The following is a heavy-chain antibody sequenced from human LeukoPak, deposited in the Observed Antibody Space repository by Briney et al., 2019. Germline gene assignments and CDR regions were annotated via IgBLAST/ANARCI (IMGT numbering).Heavy chain of an antibody. CDR1: GGSVSSGNFY. Sequence: SETLSLTCTVSGGSVSSGNFYWSWIRRPPGEGLKWIGYVYHSGSTNYSPSLKSRITMSVDTSKNQFSLKLTSVTAADTAVYYCARDRAPDSSGWYRFFDSWGQGTLVTVSS. CDR2: VYHSGST. V-gene: IGHV4-61*01. J-gene: IGHJ4*02. D-gene: IGHD6-19*01. CDR3: ARDRAPDSSGWYRFFDS.